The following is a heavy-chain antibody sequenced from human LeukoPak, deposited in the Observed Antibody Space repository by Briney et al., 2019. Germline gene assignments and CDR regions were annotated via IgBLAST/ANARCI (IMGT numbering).Heavy chain of an antibody. V-gene: IGHV3-30*18. D-gene: IGHD1-1*01. Sequence: PGGSLRLSCAASGFTFSSYGMHWVRQAPGKGLEWVAVISYDGSNKYYADSVKGRFTISRDNSKNTLYLQMNSLRAEDTAVYYCAKDLNDASDYWGQGTLVTVSS. CDR2: ISYDGSNK. J-gene: IGHJ4*02. CDR1: GFTFSSYG. CDR3: AKDLNDASDY.